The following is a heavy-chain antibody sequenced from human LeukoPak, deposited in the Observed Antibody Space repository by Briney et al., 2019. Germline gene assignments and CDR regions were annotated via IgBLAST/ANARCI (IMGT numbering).Heavy chain of an antibody. D-gene: IGHD2-2*02. CDR3: ARAPYTTGRSFYFDS. J-gene: IGHJ4*02. V-gene: IGHV3-33*01. Sequence: GGSLRLSYAASAFTFRNYGMHWVRQAPGKGLEWVANIWYDATKTYYGDSVKGRFTISRDNFNNILYLQMNSLRAEDTALYYCARAPYTTGRSFYFDSWGQGTLVTVSS. CDR1: AFTFRNYG. CDR2: IWYDATKT.